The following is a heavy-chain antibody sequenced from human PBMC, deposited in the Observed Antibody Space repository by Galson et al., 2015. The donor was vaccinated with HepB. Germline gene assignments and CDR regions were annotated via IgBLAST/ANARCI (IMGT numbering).Heavy chain of an antibody. CDR2: INSSGGST. J-gene: IGHJ4*02. D-gene: IGHD1-26*01. CDR1: GYSFTSFH. V-gene: IGHV1-46*01. CDR3: AKTSRALWELLH. Sequence: SVKVSCKASGYSFTSFHMHWVRQAPGQGLEWMGIINSSGGSTTYAQKFQGRVTMTRDTSTSTVYTELSSLRSEDTAVYYCAKTSRALWELLHWGQGTLVTVSS.